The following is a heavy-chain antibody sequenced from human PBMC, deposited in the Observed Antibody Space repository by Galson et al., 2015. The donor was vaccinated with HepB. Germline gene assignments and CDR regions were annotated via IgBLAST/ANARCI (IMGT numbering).Heavy chain of an antibody. Sequence: CAASGFTFSDYYMTWVRQAPGKGLERISYISSSGFTIYYANSVKGRFTISRDNAENSLYLQMNSLRADDTAVYYCATDPHYYDSSGYPVFRNWGKGTTVTVSS. CDR3: ATDPHYYDSSGYPVFRN. J-gene: IGHJ6*04. D-gene: IGHD3-22*01. CDR2: ISSSGFTI. V-gene: IGHV3-11*01. CDR1: GFTFSDYY.